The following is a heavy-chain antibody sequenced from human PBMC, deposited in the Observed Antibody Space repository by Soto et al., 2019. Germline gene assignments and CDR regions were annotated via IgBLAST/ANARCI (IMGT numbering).Heavy chain of an antibody. CDR2: IYPGDSDT. CDR3: ARRLSRQLVSYYYYYGMDV. J-gene: IGHJ6*02. Sequence: GESLKISCKGSGYSFTSYWIGWVRQMPGEGLEWMGIIYPGDSDTRYSPSFQGQVTISADKSISTAYLQWSSLKASDTAMYYCARRLSRQLVSYYYYYGMDVWGQGTTVTVSS. D-gene: IGHD6-13*01. V-gene: IGHV5-51*01. CDR1: GYSFTSYW.